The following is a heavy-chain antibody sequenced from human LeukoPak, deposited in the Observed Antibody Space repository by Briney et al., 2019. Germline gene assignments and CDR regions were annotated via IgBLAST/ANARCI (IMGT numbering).Heavy chain of an antibody. J-gene: IGHJ4*02. V-gene: IGHV3-48*03. CDR3: ARDNYDSSTPYYFDY. CDR2: ISSSGSTI. CDR1: GFTFSSYE. D-gene: IGHD3-22*01. Sequence: GGSLRLSCAASGFTFSSYEMNWVRQAPGKGLEWVSYISSSGSTIYYADSVKGRFTISRDDAKNSLYLQINSLRAEDTVVYYCARDNYDSSTPYYFDYWGQGTLVTVSS.